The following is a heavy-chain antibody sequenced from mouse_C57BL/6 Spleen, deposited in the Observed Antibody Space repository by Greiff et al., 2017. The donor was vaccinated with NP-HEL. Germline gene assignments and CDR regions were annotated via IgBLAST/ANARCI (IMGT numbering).Heavy chain of an antibody. V-gene: IGHV1-83*01. CDR3: KSNYAWFAY. J-gene: IGHJ3*01. Sequence: VQLQQSGPELVKPGASVKMSCKASGYTFTDYYMHWVKQKPGKGLEWIGEIYPGSGNTYYNEKFKGKATLTADTSSSTAYMQLSSLTSEDSAVYFCAKSNYAWFAYWGQGTLVTVSA. CDR2: YPGSGNTY. CDR1: YTFTDYYM. D-gene: IGHD2-5*01.